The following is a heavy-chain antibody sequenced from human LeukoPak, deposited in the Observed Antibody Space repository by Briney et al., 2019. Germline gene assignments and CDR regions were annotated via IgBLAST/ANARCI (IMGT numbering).Heavy chain of an antibody. V-gene: IGHV3-21*01. CDR1: GYTFSSYS. D-gene: IGHD3-22*01. CDR3: VRLRRKSDTSGFYYYYDF. Sequence: GGSLRLSCAASGYTFSSYSINWVRQAPGKGLEWVSSISVRSNYIYYADSVRGRFRISRDDARDSLYLQMNSLRAEDTAVYHCVRLRRKSDTSGFYYYYDFWGQGTLVTVSS. CDR2: ISVRSNYI. J-gene: IGHJ4*02.